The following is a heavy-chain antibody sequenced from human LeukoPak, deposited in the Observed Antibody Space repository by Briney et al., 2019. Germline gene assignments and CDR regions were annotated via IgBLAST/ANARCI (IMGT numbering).Heavy chain of an antibody. D-gene: IGHD3-10*01. V-gene: IGHV3-30*04. CDR2: ISYDGSNK. CDR3: ARTEFQTPISGLRYYYYGMDV. J-gene: IGHJ6*04. Sequence: PGRSLRLSCAASGFTFSSYAMHWVHQAPGKGLEWVAVISYDGSNKYYADSVKGRFTISRDNSKNTLYLQMNSLRAEDTAVYYCARTEFQTPISGLRYYYYGMDVWGKGTTVTVSS. CDR1: GFTFSSYA.